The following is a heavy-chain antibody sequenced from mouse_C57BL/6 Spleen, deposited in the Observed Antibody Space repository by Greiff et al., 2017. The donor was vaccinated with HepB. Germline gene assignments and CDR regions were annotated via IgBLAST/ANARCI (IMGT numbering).Heavy chain of an antibody. Sequence: EVKVEESGGGLVKPGGSLKLSCAASGFTFSSYAMSWVRQTPEKRLEWVATISDGGSYTYYPDNVKGRFTISRDNAKNNLYLQMSHLKSEDTAMYYCARDRIYYDYDGGFFAYWGQGTLVTVSA. CDR2: ISDGGSYT. V-gene: IGHV5-4*01. CDR3: ARDRIYYDYDGGFFAY. D-gene: IGHD2-4*01. CDR1: GFTFSSYA. J-gene: IGHJ3*01.